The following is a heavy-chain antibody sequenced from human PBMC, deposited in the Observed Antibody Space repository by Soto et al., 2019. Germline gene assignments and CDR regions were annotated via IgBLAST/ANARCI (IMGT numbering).Heavy chain of an antibody. J-gene: IGHJ4*02. CDR3: ASRPYGSGSIEFDY. CDR1: GGSISSSSYY. Sequence: QLQLQESGPGLVKPSETLSLTCTVSGGSISSSSYYWGWIRQPPGKGLEWIGSIYYSGSTYYNPSLKSRVTISVDTSKNQFSLKLSSVTAADTAVYYCASRPYGSGSIEFDYWGQGTLVTVSS. D-gene: IGHD3-10*01. CDR2: IYYSGST. V-gene: IGHV4-39*01.